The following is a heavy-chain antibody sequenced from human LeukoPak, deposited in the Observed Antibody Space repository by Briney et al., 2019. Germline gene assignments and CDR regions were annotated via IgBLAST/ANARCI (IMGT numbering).Heavy chain of an antibody. CDR3: ARDKDYGGNSFWFDP. CDR1: GYTFTSYY. Sequence: ASVKVSCKASGYTFTSYYMHWVRQAPGQGLEWMGWINPNSGGTNYAQKFQGRVTMTRDTSISTAYMELSRLRSDDTAVYYCARDKDYGGNSFWFDPWGQGTLVTVSS. J-gene: IGHJ5*02. V-gene: IGHV1-2*02. CDR2: INPNSGGT. D-gene: IGHD4-23*01.